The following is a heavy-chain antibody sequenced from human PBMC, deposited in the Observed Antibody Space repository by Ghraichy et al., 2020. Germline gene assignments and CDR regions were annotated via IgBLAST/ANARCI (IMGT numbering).Heavy chain of an antibody. V-gene: IGHV3-21*01. Sequence: GGSLRLSCAASGFTFSSYSMNWVRQAPGKGLEWVSSISSSSSYIYYADSVKGRFTISRDNAKNSLYLQMNSLRAEDTAVYYCARDRCSSTSCYYDFDYWGQGTRVTVSS. D-gene: IGHD2-2*01. CDR1: GFTFSSYS. CDR3: ARDRCSSTSCYYDFDY. CDR2: ISSSSSYI. J-gene: IGHJ4*02.